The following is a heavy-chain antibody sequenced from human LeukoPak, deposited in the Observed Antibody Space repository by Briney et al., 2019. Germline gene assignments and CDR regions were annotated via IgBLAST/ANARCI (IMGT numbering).Heavy chain of an antibody. V-gene: IGHV4-59*01. CDR2: ISYSGNS. Sequence: SETLSLTCTASGDSISSYYWTWVRQPPGKGLEWVGYISYSGNSNYNPSLKSRVTISVDTSKNQFSLKLSSVTAADTAVYYCSRDGHYGGNGYWYFDLWGRGTLVTVSS. CDR1: GDSISSYY. CDR3: SRDGHYGGNGYWYFDL. J-gene: IGHJ2*01. D-gene: IGHD4-23*01.